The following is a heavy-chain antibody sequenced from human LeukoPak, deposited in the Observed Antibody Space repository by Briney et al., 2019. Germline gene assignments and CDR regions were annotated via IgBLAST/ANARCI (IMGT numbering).Heavy chain of an antibody. Sequence: GASVKVSCKASGFTSTNFAVQWVRQARGQRLEWIGWIIVGSGATKCAQDFQERVTITRDLSTSTLYMELRSLTSVDTAVYYCAADLSNPRMGASYLDSWGQGTLVTVSS. V-gene: IGHV1-58*01. J-gene: IGHJ4*02. D-gene: IGHD3-16*01. CDR1: GFTSTNFA. CDR3: AADLSNPRMGASYLDS. CDR2: IIVGSGAT.